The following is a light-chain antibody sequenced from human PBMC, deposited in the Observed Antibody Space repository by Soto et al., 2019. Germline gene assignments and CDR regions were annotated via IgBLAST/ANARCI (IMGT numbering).Light chain of an antibody. CDR3: QTYDTAPST. Sequence: DIQMTQSPSSLSASVGDRVTITCRASQGIGNYLAWYQQKPGKVPKVLIYGASTLQSGVPSRFSGSGSGTEFTLTISSLQPEDVATYYCQTYDTAPSTFGPGTKVDIK. CDR2: GAS. V-gene: IGKV1-27*01. J-gene: IGKJ3*01. CDR1: QGIGNY.